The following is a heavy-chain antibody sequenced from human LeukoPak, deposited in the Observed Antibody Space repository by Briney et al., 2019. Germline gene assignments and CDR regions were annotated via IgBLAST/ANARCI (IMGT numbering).Heavy chain of an antibody. V-gene: IGHV3-30*04. CDR3: ARDLNIVATIVFDY. CDR2: ISYDGSNK. D-gene: IGHD5-12*01. Sequence: GRSLRLSCAASGFTFSSHAIQSVRQAPGKGVGSEPVISYDGSNKYYAHCVTGRFTISTDSSKNTVYLQMTSLGDEDTAVYYCARDLNIVATIVFDYWGQGTLVTVSS. J-gene: IGHJ4*02. CDR1: GFTFSSHA.